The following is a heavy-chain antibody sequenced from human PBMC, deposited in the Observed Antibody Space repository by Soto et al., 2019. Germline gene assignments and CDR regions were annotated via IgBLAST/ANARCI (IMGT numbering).Heavy chain of an antibody. CDR1: GFTFSSYS. CDR3: ARDPQECANDIYCGMDG. D-gene: IGHD1-1*01. Sequence: VGSLGLSCAASGFTFSSYSMNWVRQAPGKGLEWVSSISSSSSYIYYADSVKGRFTISRDNAKNSLYLQMNSLRAEDTAVYYCARDPQECANDIYCGMDGWGQGTRVRVSS. V-gene: IGHV3-21*01. J-gene: IGHJ6*02. CDR2: ISSSSSYI.